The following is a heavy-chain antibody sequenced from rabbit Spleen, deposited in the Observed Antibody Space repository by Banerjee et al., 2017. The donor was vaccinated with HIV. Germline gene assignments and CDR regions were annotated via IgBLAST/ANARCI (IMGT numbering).Heavy chain of an antibody. D-gene: IGHD6-1*01. V-gene: IGHV1S45*01. J-gene: IGHJ4*01. CDR1: GFSFSSSYW. Sequence: QEQLEESGGDLVKPEGSLTVTCTASGFSFSSSYWICWVRQDPGKGLEWNACIDGGGSGRNYYAIWAKGRFTISKTSSTTVTLQMTSLTAADTASYFCARDFDSYGGLWCTGTLVTVS. CDR3: ARDFDSYGGL. CDR2: IDGGGSGRN.